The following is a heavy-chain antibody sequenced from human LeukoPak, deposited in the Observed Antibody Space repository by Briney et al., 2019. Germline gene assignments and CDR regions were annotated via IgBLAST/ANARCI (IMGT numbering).Heavy chain of an antibody. Sequence: PGGALRLSCAASGFTFSSYSMNWVRQAPGQGLESVSSIGSSSSYIYYADSVKGRFTISRDNAKNSLYVQMNSLRAEDTAVYYCARDCARGGGYWGQGTLVTVSS. V-gene: IGHV3-21*01. D-gene: IGHD2-21*01. J-gene: IGHJ4*02. CDR3: ARDCARGGGY. CDR1: GFTFSSYS. CDR2: IGSSSSYI.